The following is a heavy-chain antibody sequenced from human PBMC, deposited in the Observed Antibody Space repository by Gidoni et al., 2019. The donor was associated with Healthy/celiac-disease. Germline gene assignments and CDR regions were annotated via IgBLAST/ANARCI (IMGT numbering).Heavy chain of an antibody. J-gene: IGHJ2*01. V-gene: IGHV5-51*01. CDR1: GSSFTSYW. CDR3: ARRKGSGWYAVEGDWYFDL. D-gene: IGHD6-19*01. CDR2: IYPGDSDT. Sequence: EVQMVQSGAEVKKPGESLTIYCKGSGSSFTSYWIGWVRQMPGKDLEWLGFIYPGDSDTRYSPSFQGQVTISADKSISTAYLQWSSLKASDTAMYYCARRKGSGWYAVEGDWYFDLWGRGTLVTVSS.